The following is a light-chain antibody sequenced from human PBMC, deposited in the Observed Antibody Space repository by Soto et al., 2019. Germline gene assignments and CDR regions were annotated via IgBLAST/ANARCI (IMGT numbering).Light chain of an antibody. Sequence: IQMTQSPSTLSASVSHRVTITCRASQSIDSWLAWYQDKPGKAPKRLIFKASTLETGVPSRFSGSGSEPEITLTIGSLRPDDFATHYCKQYNSYPWTFGEGTKVDIK. CDR1: QSIDSW. J-gene: IGKJ1*01. CDR2: KAS. CDR3: KQYNSYPWT. V-gene: IGKV1-5*03.